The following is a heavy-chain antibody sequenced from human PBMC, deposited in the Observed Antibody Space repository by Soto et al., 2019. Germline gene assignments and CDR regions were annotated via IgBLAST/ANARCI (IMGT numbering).Heavy chain of an antibody. J-gene: IGHJ6*02. CDR3: AAMVRGVYYGMDV. V-gene: IGHV4-31*03. Sequence: PSETLSLTCSVSGDSINSGGYYWSWIRQHPGKGLEWIGYIYYSGSTYYNPSLKSRVTISVDTSKNQFSLKLSSVTAADTAVYYCAAMVRGVYYGMDVWGQGTTVTVSS. CDR2: IYYSGST. CDR1: GDSINSGGYY. D-gene: IGHD3-10*01.